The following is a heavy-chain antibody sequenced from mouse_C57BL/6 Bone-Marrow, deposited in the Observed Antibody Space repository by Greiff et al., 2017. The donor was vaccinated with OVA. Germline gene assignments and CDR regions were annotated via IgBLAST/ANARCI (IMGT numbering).Heavy chain of an antibody. Sequence: EVQGVESGGGLVKPGGSLKLSCAASGFTFSDYGMHWVRQAPEKGLEWVAYISSGSSTIYYAATVKGRFTISRDTAKNTLFLQMTCLRSEDTAMDYCARINYGDVDVWGTGTTVTVSS. CDR1: GFTFSDYG. J-gene: IGHJ1*03. CDR2: ISSGSSTI. CDR3: ARINYGDVDV. V-gene: IGHV5-17*01.